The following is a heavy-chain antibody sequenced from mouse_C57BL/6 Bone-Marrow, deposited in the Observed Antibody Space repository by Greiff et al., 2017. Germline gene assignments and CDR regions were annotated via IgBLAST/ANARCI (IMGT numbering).Heavy chain of an antibody. J-gene: IGHJ1*03. V-gene: IGHV1-62-2*01. CDR3: ARHGSYYYGSETPYWYFDV. CDR1: GYTFTEYT. D-gene: IGHD1-1*01. Sequence: QVQLQQSGAELVKPGASVKLSCKASGYTFTEYTIHWVKQRSGQGLEWIGWFYPGSGSIKYNEKFKDKATLTADKSSSTVYMELSRLTSEDSAVYFCARHGSYYYGSETPYWYFDVWGTGTTVTVSS. CDR2: FYPGSGSI.